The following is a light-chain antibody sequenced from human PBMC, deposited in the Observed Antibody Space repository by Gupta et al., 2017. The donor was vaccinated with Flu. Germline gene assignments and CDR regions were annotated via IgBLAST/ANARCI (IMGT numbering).Light chain of an antibody. CDR2: DVS. Sequence: SVTISCTGTSSDVGGYNYVSWYQQHPGKAPKLIMYDVSRRPSGVPDRFSGSTSGNTASLTVSGLQAEDEADYYGCSYAGTYTGVFGGGTKMTVL. J-gene: IGLJ3*02. V-gene: IGLV2-11*01. CDR1: SSDVGGYNY. CDR3: CSYAGTYTGV.